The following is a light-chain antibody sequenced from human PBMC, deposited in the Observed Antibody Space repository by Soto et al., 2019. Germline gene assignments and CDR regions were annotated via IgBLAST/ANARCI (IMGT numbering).Light chain of an antibody. CDR3: QHYKTWPLA. CDR2: KAS. CDR1: QTISSW. J-gene: IGKJ4*01. Sequence: DIQMTQSPSTLSGSVGDRVTITCRASQTISSWLAWYQQKPGKAPKLLIYKASTLKSGVPSRFSGSGSGKEFTLTISSLQPDDFATYYCQHYKTWPLAFGGGNKV. V-gene: IGKV1-5*03.